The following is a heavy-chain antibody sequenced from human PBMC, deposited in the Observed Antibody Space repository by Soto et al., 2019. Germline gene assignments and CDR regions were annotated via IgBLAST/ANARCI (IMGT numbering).Heavy chain of an antibody. CDR3: ARSGARYYDFWSGYYASDCLERSYPSCAMHV. Sequence: ASVKVSCKASGYTFPSYDINWVRQATGQGLEWMGWMNPNSGNTGYAQKFQGRVTMTRNTSISTAYMELSSLRSEDTAVYYCARSGARYYDFWSGYYASDCLERSYPSCAMHVWGPGTMLTVSS. CDR1: GYTFPSYD. J-gene: IGHJ6*02. CDR2: MNPNSGNT. D-gene: IGHD3-3*01. V-gene: IGHV1-8*01.